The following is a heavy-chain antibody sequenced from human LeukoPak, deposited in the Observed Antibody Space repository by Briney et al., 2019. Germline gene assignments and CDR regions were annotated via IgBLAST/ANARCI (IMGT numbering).Heavy chain of an antibody. CDR3: ARVATTTNWFDP. CDR1: GYTFTSYG. CDR2: INPNSDGT. V-gene: IGHV1-2*02. D-gene: IGHD5-12*01. Sequence: ASVKVSCKASGYTFTSYGISWVRQAPGQGLEWMGWINPNSDGTNYAQKFQGRVTMTRDTSISTAYMELSRLRSDDTAVYYCARVATTTNWFDPWGQGTLVTVSS. J-gene: IGHJ5*02.